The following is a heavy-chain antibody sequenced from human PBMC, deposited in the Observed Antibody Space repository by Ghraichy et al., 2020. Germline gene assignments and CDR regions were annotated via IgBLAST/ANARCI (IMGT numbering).Heavy chain of an antibody. D-gene: IGHD3-22*01. Sequence: SETLSLTCSVSGDSISGNYWSWIRQAPGKGMEWIAYIYYKGTTTYNPSLESRATISAASSRSQISLKLTSVTAADTAVYYCARLRTSNYYDTSGYYYPDYWGQGTLVTVSS. CDR3: ARLRTSNYYDTSGYYYPDY. CDR1: GDSISGNY. CDR2: IYYKGTT. V-gene: IGHV4-59*08. J-gene: IGHJ4*02.